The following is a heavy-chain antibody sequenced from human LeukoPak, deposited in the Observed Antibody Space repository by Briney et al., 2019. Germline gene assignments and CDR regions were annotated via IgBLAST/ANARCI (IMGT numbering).Heavy chain of an antibody. CDR3: ASDIVVVSGFDY. D-gene: IGHD2-15*01. Sequence: GRSPRLSCAASGFTFSSYGMHWVRQAPGKGLEWVAVISYDGSNKYYADSVKGRFTISRDNSKNTLYLQMNSLRAEDTAVYYCASDIVVVSGFDYWGQGTLVTVSS. V-gene: IGHV3-30*03. CDR1: GFTFSSYG. J-gene: IGHJ4*02. CDR2: ISYDGSNK.